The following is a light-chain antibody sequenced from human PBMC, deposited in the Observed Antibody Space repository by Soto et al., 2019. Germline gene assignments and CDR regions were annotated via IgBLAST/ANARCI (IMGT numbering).Light chain of an antibody. CDR2: GAS. V-gene: IGKV3-15*01. Sequence: EIVMTQSPATLSVSPGERATLSCRASQSVSSNLAWYQQKPGQAPRLLIYGASTRATGIPARFSGSGSGTEFTLTISSLQSEDFGVYYCQHYNNWPPWTFGKGTKVEIK. CDR1: QSVSSN. J-gene: IGKJ1*01. CDR3: QHYNNWPPWT.